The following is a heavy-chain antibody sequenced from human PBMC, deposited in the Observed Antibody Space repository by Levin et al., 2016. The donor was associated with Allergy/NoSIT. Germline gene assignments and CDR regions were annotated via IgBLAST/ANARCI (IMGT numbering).Heavy chain of an antibody. Sequence: GESLKISCAASGFTFSSYAMSWVRQAPGKGLEWVSAISGSGGSTYYADSVKGRFTISRDNSKNTLYLQMNSLRAEDTAMYYCARAQSLYYSDSGIAGYWGQGTLVTVSS. CDR3: ARAQSLYYSDSGIAGY. CDR2: ISGSGGST. D-gene: IGHD3-22*01. V-gene: IGHV3-23*01. J-gene: IGHJ4*02. CDR1: GFTFSSYA.